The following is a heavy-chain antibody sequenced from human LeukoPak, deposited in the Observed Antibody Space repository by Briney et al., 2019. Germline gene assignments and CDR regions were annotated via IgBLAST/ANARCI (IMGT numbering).Heavy chain of an antibody. CDR3: ASPVLWWERTPTNWFDP. J-gene: IGHJ5*02. D-gene: IGHD2-15*01. V-gene: IGHV4-39*01. Sequence: SETLSLTCTVSGGSISSSSYYWGWIRQPPGKGLEWIGSIYYSGSTYYNPSLKSRVTISVDTSKNQFSLKLSSVTAADTAVYYCASPVLWWERTPTNWFDPWGQGTLVTVSS. CDR1: GGSISSSSYY. CDR2: IYYSGST.